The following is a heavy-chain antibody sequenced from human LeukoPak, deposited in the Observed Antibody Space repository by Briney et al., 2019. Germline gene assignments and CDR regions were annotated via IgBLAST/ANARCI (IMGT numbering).Heavy chain of an antibody. V-gene: IGHV3-30-3*01. CDR1: GFTFGKYW. CDR3: ASPARRITIFGVPFDY. Sequence: PGGSLRLSCVASGFTFGKYWMSWVRQAPGKGLEWVATVSYDGSNEYYADSVKGRFTISRDNSKNTLYLQMNTLRPEDTAVYYCASPARRITIFGVPFDYWGQGTLVTVSS. CDR2: VSYDGSNE. J-gene: IGHJ4*02. D-gene: IGHD3-3*01.